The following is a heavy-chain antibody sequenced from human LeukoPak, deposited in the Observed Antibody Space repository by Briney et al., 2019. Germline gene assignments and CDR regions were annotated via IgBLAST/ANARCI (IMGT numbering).Heavy chain of an antibody. Sequence: GGSLRLSCAASGFTFSSYAMSWVRQAPGKGLEWASAISGSGGSTYYADSVKGRFTISRDNSKNTLYLQMNSLRAEDTAVYYCAKDKSPSSYYYDSSGYYYLDYWGQGTLVTVSS. CDR3: AKDKSPSSYYYDSSGYYYLDY. CDR2: ISGSGGST. CDR1: GFTFSSYA. V-gene: IGHV3-23*01. J-gene: IGHJ4*02. D-gene: IGHD3-22*01.